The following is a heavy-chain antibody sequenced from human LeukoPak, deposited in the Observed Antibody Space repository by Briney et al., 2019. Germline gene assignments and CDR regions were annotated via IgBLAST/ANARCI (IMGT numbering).Heavy chain of an antibody. Sequence: ASVKVSCKASGFTFTSSAMQWVRQARGQRLEWIGWIVVGGGNTNYAQKFQERVTITRDMSTSTAYMELSSLRSEDTAVYYCAAVSPRILNLVYFDYWGQGTLVTVSS. CDR1: GFTFTSSA. V-gene: IGHV1-58*02. D-gene: IGHD2-15*01. CDR2: IVVGGGNT. J-gene: IGHJ4*02. CDR3: AAVSPRILNLVYFDY.